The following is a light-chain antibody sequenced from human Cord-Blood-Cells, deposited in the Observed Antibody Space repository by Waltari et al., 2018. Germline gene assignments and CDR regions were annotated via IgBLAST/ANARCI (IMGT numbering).Light chain of an antibody. CDR3: NSRVSSGNHWV. CDR1: SLRRYY. J-gene: IGLJ3*02. CDR2: GKN. Sequence: SSELTQDPAVSVSLGQTVRLTCQGDSLRRYYASWYQQKPGQATLLVIYGKNNRPSGIPDRFSGSSSGNTASLTISGAQAEGEADYYCNSRVSSGNHWVFGGGTKLTVL. V-gene: IGLV3-19*01.